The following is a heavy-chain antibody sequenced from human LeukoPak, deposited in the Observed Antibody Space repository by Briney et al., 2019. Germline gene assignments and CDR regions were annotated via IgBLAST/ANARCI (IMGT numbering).Heavy chain of an antibody. CDR1: GFTFSTYA. J-gene: IGHJ3*02. D-gene: IGHD3-16*01. V-gene: IGHV3-21*01. CDR2: ISVTSTHI. CDR3: ARGDASLQRNDALDI. Sequence: NPGGSLILSCAASGFTFSTYAMNWVRQAPGKGLEWVSSISVTSTHIYYAASVKGRFTVSRDNAKNSLNLQMNSLRAEDTALYYCARGDASLQRNDALDIWGQGTMVSVSS.